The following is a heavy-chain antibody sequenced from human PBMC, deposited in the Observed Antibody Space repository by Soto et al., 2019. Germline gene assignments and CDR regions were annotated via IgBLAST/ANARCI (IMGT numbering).Heavy chain of an antibody. D-gene: IGHD3-3*01. V-gene: IGHV4-59*08. J-gene: IGHJ3*02. CDR1: GGSISSYY. Sequence: QVQLQESGPGLVKPSETLSLTCTVSGGSISSYYWSWIRQPPGKGLEWIGYIYYSGSTNYNPSLKSRVTISVDTSKNQFSRKLSSVTAADTAVYYCASTYYDFWSGYPTDAFDIWGQGTMVTVSS. CDR2: IYYSGST. CDR3: ASTYYDFWSGYPTDAFDI.